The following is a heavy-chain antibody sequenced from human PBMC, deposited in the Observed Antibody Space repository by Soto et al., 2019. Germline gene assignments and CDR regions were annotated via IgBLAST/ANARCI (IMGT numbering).Heavy chain of an antibody. CDR1: GYTFTSYA. J-gene: IGHJ6*04. CDR2: INAGNGNT. Sequence: QVQLVQSGAAVKKPGASVKVSCKASGYTFTSYAMHWVRQAPGQRLEWMGWINAGNGNTKYSQKFQGRVTITRDTAASTAYMEQSSLRSEATTVYYCARGRGGDFWSGYYSCYGMDVWGEGTTVTVSS. CDR3: ARGRGGDFWSGYYSCYGMDV. V-gene: IGHV1-3*01. D-gene: IGHD3-3*01.